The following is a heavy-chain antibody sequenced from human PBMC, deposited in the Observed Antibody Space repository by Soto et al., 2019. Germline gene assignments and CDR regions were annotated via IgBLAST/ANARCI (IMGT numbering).Heavy chain of an antibody. CDR3: VRDQERRHDYGDYGDGMDV. Sequence: QVQLVESGGGVVQPGRSLRLSCAASGFTFSSYAMHWVRQAPGKGLEWVAVISYDGSNKYYADSVKGRFTISRDNSKNTLYLQMNSLRAEDTAVYYCVRDQERRHDYGDYGDGMDVWGQGTTVTVSS. D-gene: IGHD4-17*01. J-gene: IGHJ6*02. V-gene: IGHV3-30-3*01. CDR2: ISYDGSNK. CDR1: GFTFSSYA.